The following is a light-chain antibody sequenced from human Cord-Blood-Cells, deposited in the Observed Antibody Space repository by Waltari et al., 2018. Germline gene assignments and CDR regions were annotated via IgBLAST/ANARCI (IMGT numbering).Light chain of an antibody. J-gene: IGKJ1*01. Sequence: EIVLTQSPGTLSLSPGERATLSCRASQSVSSSYIAWYQQKPGQAPRLLIYGASSRATGIPDRFSGSGSGTDSTLTISRLEPEDFAVYYCQQYGSSPRTFGQGTKVEIK. CDR3: QQYGSSPRT. V-gene: IGKV3-20*01. CDR2: GAS. CDR1: QSVSSSY.